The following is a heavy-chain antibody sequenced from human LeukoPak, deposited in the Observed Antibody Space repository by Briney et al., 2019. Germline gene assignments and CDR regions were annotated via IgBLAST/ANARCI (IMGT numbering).Heavy chain of an antibody. D-gene: IGHD6-13*01. Sequence: ASVKVSCKASGYTFTSYGISWARQAPGQGLEWMGWISAYNGNTNYAQKLRGRVTMTTDTSTSTAYMELRSLRSDDTAVYYCARSGTAAAGNYYYYGMDVWGQGTTVTVSS. CDR1: GYTFTSYG. CDR2: ISAYNGNT. V-gene: IGHV1-18*01. CDR3: ARSGTAAAGNYYYYGMDV. J-gene: IGHJ6*02.